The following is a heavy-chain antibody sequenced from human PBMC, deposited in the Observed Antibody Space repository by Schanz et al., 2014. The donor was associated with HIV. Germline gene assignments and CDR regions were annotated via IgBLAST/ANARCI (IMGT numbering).Heavy chain of an antibody. CDR3: GTYNYGSGHDY. Sequence: EEHLLESGGDLLQPGGSLRLSCVASGFPFSNFAMSWVRQDPGRGLEWVSAISTGGERTFYAYSVKGRFTISRDNSKNTLYLQMNSLRAEDTAIYHCGTYNYGSGHDYWGQGTLVTVSS. CDR2: ISTGGERT. CDR1: GFPFSNFA. D-gene: IGHD3-10*01. V-gene: IGHV3-23*01. J-gene: IGHJ4*02.